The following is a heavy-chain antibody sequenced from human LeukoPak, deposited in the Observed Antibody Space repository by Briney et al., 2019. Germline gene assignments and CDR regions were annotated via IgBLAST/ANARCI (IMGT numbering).Heavy chain of an antibody. CDR3: ARDSGTTGEVKFDP. CDR2: IYYSGST. CDR1: GGSISSYY. Sequence: SETLSLTCTVSGGSISSYYWSWIRQPPGKGLEWIGYIYYSGSTNYNPSLKSRVTISVDTSKNQFSLRLSSVTAADTAVYYCARDSGTTGEVKFDPWGPGSLVTVSS. D-gene: IGHD3-10*01. J-gene: IGHJ5*02. V-gene: IGHV4-59*12.